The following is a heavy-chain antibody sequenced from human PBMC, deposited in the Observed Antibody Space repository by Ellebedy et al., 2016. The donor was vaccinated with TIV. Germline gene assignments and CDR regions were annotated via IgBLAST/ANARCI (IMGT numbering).Heavy chain of an antibody. D-gene: IGHD3-22*01. V-gene: IGHV3-7*03. CDR3: ARDVNYYGNYYDIRVYYDAFDI. J-gene: IGHJ3*02. Sequence: GESLKISXAASGFTFSSYWMTWVRQAPGKGLEWVANIKRDGSDKSYVDSVKGRFTISRDNAKNSLYLQMNSLRAEDTAVYYCARDVNYYGNYYDIRVYYDAFDIWGQGTMVTVSS. CDR1: GFTFSSYW. CDR2: IKRDGSDK.